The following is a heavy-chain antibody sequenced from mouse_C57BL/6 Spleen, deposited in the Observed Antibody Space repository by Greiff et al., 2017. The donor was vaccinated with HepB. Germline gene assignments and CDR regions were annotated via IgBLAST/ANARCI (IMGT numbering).Heavy chain of an antibody. CDR3: ARVPIYDGYPYAMDY. V-gene: IGHV3-3*01. CDR2: TFYSGIT. D-gene: IGHD2-3*01. CDR1: GFSINSDCY. Sequence: EVQLQQSGPSLVRPSQTLSLTCTVTGFSINSDCYWIWIRQFPGNKLEYIGYTFYSGITYYNPSLESRTYITRDTSKNQFSLKLSSVTTEDTATYYCARVPIYDGYPYAMDYWGQGTSVTVSS. J-gene: IGHJ4*01.